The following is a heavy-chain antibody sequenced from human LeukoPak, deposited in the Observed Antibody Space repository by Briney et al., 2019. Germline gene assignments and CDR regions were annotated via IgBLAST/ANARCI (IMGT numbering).Heavy chain of an antibody. CDR1: GYTFTSYG. D-gene: IGHD3-10*01. CDR2: ISAYNGNT. J-gene: IGHJ4*02. Sequence: GASVKVSCKASGYTFTSYGISRVRQAPGQGLEWMGWISAYNGNTNYAQKLQGRVTMTTDTSTSTAYMELRSLRSDDTAVYYCARGQLWLGEYYFDYWGQGTLVTVSS. V-gene: IGHV1-18*01. CDR3: ARGQLWLGEYYFDY.